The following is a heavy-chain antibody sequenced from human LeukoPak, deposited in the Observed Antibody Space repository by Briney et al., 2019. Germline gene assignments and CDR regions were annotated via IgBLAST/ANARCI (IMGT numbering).Heavy chain of an antibody. CDR2: MNPNSGNT. CDR3: ARAYDILTGYCGY. J-gene: IGHJ4*02. D-gene: IGHD3-9*01. V-gene: IGHV1-8*01. CDR1: GGTFSTYA. Sequence: ASVKVSCKTSGGTFSTYAVNWVRQATGQGLEWMGWMNPNSGNTGYAQKFQGRVTMTRNTSISTAYMELSSLRSEDTAVYYCARAYDILTGYCGYWGQGTLVTVSS.